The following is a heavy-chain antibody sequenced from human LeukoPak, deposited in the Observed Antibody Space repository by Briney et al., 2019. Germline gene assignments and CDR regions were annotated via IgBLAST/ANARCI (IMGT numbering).Heavy chain of an antibody. J-gene: IGHJ4*02. CDR1: GGSISSSNW. CDR3: ARSYGDYVAPADY. V-gene: IGHV4-4*02. CDR2: IYHSGGT. Sequence: PSGTLSLTCAVSGGSISSSNWWSWVRQPPGKGLEWIGEIYHSGGTNYNPSLKSRITISVDKSQNQFSLKVNSLTAADTAVYYCARSYGDYVAPADYWGQGTLVTVSS. D-gene: IGHD4-17*01.